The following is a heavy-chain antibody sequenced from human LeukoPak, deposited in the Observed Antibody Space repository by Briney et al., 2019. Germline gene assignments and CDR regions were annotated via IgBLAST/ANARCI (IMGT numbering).Heavy chain of an antibody. Sequence: ASVKVSCKASGYTFTGYYMHWVRQAPGQGLEWMGWINPKSGGTNYAQKFQGRVTMTRDTSISTAYMELSRLRSDDTAVYYCARYYDFWSGYRSYGMDVWGQGTTVTVSS. CDR1: GYTFTGYY. V-gene: IGHV1-2*02. CDR3: ARYYDFWSGYRSYGMDV. D-gene: IGHD3-3*01. J-gene: IGHJ6*02. CDR2: INPKSGGT.